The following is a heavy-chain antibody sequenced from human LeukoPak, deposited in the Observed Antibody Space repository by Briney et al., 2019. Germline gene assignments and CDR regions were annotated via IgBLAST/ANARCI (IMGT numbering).Heavy chain of an antibody. J-gene: IGHJ4*02. V-gene: IGHV3-48*03. CDR1: GFTFSSYE. D-gene: IGHD6-13*01. CDR3: AREGGYSSSWYNY. Sequence: GGSLRLSCAASGFTFSSYEMNRVRQAPGKGLEWVSYISSSGSTIYYADSVKGRFTISRDNAKNSLYLQMDSLRAEDTAVYYCAREGGYSSSWYNYWGQGTLVTVSS. CDR2: ISSSGSTI.